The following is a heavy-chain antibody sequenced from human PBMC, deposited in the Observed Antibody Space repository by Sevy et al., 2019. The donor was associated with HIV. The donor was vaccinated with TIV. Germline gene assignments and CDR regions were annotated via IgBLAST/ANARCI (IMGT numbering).Heavy chain of an antibody. CDR3: ARRGILLRGGDYFYYGLDV. CDR2: IFPGDSDT. V-gene: IGHV5-51*01. D-gene: IGHD1-26*01. J-gene: IGHJ6*02. CDR1: GYDFSTYW. Sequence: GESLKISCKGSGYDFSTYWIAWVRQMPGKGLELMGIIFPGDSDTRYSPSFRGQVTISADDSIRTSYLQWRSLKASDTAIYYCARRGILLRGGDYFYYGLDVWGQGTTVTFSS.